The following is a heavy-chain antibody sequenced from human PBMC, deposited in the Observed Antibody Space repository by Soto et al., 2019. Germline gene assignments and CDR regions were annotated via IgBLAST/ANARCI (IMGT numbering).Heavy chain of an antibody. J-gene: IGHJ4*02. D-gene: IGHD6-13*01. CDR3: AREGTSMDSSWYWVYFDY. V-gene: IGHV3-33*01. CDR1: GFTFSSYG. CDR2: IWYDGSNK. Sequence: PGGSLRLSCAASGFTFSSYGMHWVRQAPGKGLEWVAVIWYDGSNKYYADSVKGRFTISRDNSKNTLYLQMNSLIAEDTAVYYCAREGTSMDSSWYWVYFDYWGQGTLVTVSS.